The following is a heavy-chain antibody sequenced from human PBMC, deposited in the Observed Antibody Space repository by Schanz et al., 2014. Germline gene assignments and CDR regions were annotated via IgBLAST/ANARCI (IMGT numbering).Heavy chain of an antibody. V-gene: IGHV1-69*02. Sequence: QVQLVQSGAEVKKPGSSVKVSCKASGGTFSSYTFSWVRQAPGQGLEWMGRIVPIAGITNYAQRFQGRVTITADKSSDTAYMELSSLRSEDTAVYYCASSGAGYSSSWDFDYWGQGTLVTVSS. CDR2: IVPIAGIT. J-gene: IGHJ4*02. CDR3: ASSGAGYSSSWDFDY. CDR1: GGTFSSYT. D-gene: IGHD6-13*01.